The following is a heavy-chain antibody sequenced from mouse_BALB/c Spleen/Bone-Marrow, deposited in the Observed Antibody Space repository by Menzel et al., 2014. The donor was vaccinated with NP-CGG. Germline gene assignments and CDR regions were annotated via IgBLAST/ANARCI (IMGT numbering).Heavy chain of an antibody. CDR2: IWAGGST. D-gene: IGHD2-4*01. CDR3: ARDLSTMITTGFAY. J-gene: IGHJ3*01. Sequence: VMLVESGPGLVAPSQSLSITCTVSGFSLISYGVHWVRQPPGKGLEWLGGIWAGGSTNYNSALMSRLSISKDSSKSQVFLKMNSLQTDDTAMYYCARDLSTMITTGFAYWGQGTLVTVSA. V-gene: IGHV2-9*02. CDR1: GFSLISYG.